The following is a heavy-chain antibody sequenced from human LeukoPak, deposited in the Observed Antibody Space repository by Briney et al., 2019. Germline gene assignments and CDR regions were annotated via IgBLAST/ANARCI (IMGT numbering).Heavy chain of an antibody. V-gene: IGHV4-34*01. CDR3: ARAASSTYYYGSGSYGWFDP. D-gene: IGHD3-10*01. J-gene: IGHJ5*02. Sequence: SETLSLTCAVYGGSFSGYYWSWIRQPPGKGLEWIGEINHSGSTNYNPSLKSRVTISVDTSKNQFSLKLSSVTAADTAVYYRARAASSTYYYGSGSYGWFDPWGQGTLVTVSS. CDR2: INHSGST. CDR1: GGSFSGYY.